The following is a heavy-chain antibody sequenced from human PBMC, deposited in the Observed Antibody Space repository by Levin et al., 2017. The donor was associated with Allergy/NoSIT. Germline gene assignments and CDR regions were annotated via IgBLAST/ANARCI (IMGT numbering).Heavy chain of an antibody. D-gene: IGHD6-13*01. J-gene: IGHJ6*02. Sequence: PSQTLSLTCTVSGDSISSYFWSWIRQPPGKGLEWIGYISYSGNSKYNPSLRSRVTISVDTSKNQFSLKLRSVTAADTAIYYCARDRVTAADGTYYFYGMDVWGQGTTVTVSS. CDR2: ISYSGNS. CDR3: ARDRVTAADGTYYFYGMDV. CDR1: GDSISSYF. V-gene: IGHV4-59*01.